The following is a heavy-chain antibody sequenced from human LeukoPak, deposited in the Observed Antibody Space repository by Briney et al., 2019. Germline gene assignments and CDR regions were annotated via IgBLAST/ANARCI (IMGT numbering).Heavy chain of an antibody. Sequence: GGSLRLSCAASGFTFSSYSTNWVRQAPGKGLEWVSHISSSSSTTIYYADSVKGRFTISRDNAKNSLYLQINSLRDEDTAVYYCARDLLMGYGMDVWGQGTMVTVSS. V-gene: IGHV3-48*02. J-gene: IGHJ6*02. CDR2: ISSSSSTTI. CDR3: ARDLLMGYGMDV. CDR1: GFTFSSYS. D-gene: IGHD3-16*01.